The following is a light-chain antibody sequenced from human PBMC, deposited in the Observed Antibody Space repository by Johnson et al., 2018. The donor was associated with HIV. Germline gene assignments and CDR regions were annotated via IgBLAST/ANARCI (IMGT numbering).Light chain of an antibody. J-gene: IGLJ1*01. CDR3: GTWDSSLSAARV. CDR2: DNN. V-gene: IGLV1-51*01. Sequence: QSALTQPPSVSAAPGQKVTISCSGSSSNIGNNYVSWYQQLPGTAPKLLIYDNNKRPSGIPDRFSGSKSGTSATLAISGLPPGDEADYYCGTWDSSLSAARVFGPGTKVTVL. CDR1: SSNIGNNY.